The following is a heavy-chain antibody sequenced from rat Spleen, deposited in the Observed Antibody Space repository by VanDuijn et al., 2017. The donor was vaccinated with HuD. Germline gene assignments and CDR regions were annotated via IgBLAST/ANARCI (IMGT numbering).Heavy chain of an antibody. V-gene: IGHV5S13*01. J-gene: IGHJ1*01. D-gene: IGHD1-11*01. Sequence: EVQLVESNGGLVQPGRSLKLSCAASGFTFSNCGMAWVRQAPAKGLEWVASISPSGGNTYYRDSVKGRFTISRDNARNTQYLQMDSLGSEDTATYYCAKDMAEGMSYWYFDFWGPGTMVTVSS. CDR3: AKDMAEGMSYWYFDF. CDR2: ISPSGGNT. CDR1: GFTFSNCG.